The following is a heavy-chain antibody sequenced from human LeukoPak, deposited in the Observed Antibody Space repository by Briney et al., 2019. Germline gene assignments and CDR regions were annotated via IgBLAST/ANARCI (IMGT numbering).Heavy chain of an antibody. CDR3: SRDEYGSGTPHFDY. Sequence: GGSLRLSCAASGFTFSSYAMSWVRQAPGKGLEWVGFIRGKPYGGTTEYAASVEGRFSISRDDSKSIAYLQMNSLKIEDTAVYYCSRDEYGSGTPHFDYWGQGTLVTVS. D-gene: IGHD3-10*01. CDR1: GFTFSSYA. V-gene: IGHV3-49*04. J-gene: IGHJ4*02. CDR2: IRGKPYGGTT.